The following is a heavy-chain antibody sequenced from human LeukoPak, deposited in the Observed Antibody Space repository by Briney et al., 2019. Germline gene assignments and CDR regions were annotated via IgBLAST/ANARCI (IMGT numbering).Heavy chain of an antibody. D-gene: IGHD3-3*01. V-gene: IGHV1-69*04. Sequence: SVKVSCKASGGTFSSYAISWVRQAPGQGLEWMGRIMPILGIANYAQKFRGRVTITADKSTSTAYTELSSLRSEDTAVYYCARDPSRGFLEPYYYYGMDVWGQGTTVTVSS. CDR1: GGTFSSYA. CDR2: IMPILGIA. CDR3: ARDPSRGFLEPYYYYGMDV. J-gene: IGHJ6*02.